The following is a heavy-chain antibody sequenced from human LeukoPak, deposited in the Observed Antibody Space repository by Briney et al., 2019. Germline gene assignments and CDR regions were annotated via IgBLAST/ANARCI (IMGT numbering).Heavy chain of an antibody. CDR2: IYHSGST. V-gene: IGHV4-4*02. D-gene: IGHD5-18*01. CDR3: ARSYGYSYGLGAFDI. CDR1: GGSISSSNW. J-gene: IGHJ3*02. Sequence: SETLSLTCAVSGGSISSSNWWSWVRQPPGKGLEWIGEIYHSGSTNYNPSLKSRVTISVDRSKNQFSLKLSSVTAADTAVYYCARSYGYSYGLGAFDIWGQGTMVTVSS.